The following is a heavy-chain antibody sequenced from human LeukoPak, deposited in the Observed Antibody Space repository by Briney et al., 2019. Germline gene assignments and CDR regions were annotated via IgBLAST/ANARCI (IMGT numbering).Heavy chain of an antibody. CDR1: GGTFSSYA. Sequence: GASVKVSCKASGGTFSSYAISWVRQAPGQGLEWMGWINTNTGNPTYAQGFTGRFVFSLDTSVSTAYLQISSLKAEDTAVYYCARGLWVVGNTPPVNWFDPWGQGTLVTVSS. J-gene: IGHJ5*02. CDR2: INTNTGNP. D-gene: IGHD1-26*01. CDR3: ARGLWVVGNTPPVNWFDP. V-gene: IGHV7-4-1*02.